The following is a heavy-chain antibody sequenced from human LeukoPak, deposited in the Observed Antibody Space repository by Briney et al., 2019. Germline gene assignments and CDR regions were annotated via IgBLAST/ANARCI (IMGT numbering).Heavy chain of an antibody. CDR1: GGSISSGDYY. D-gene: IGHD1-26*01. J-gene: IGHJ3*02. V-gene: IGHV4-30-4*08. Sequence: SQTLSLTCTVSGGSISSGDYYWSWIRQPPGKGLEWIGYIYYSGSTYYNPSLKSRVTISVDTSKNQFSLKLSSVTAADTAVYYCAGSFSGSYHSAFDIWGQGTMVTVSP. CDR3: AGSFSGSYHSAFDI. CDR2: IYYSGST.